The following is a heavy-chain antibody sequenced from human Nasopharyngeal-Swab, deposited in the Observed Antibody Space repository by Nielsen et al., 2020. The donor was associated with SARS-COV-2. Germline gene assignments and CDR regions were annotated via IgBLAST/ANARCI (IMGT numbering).Heavy chain of an antibody. D-gene: IGHD5-12*01. V-gene: IGHV3-23*01. Sequence: GGSLRLSCAASGFTFRSYAISWVRQAPGKGLECVSVISGSDHTTYYSYSVNGRFTISRDNSKNTVNLQMNSLRVEDTAIYYCAKDRDSGDDSDDYYHYYGVDVWGQGTTVTVFS. J-gene: IGHJ6*02. CDR3: AKDRDSGDDSDDYYHYYGVDV. CDR1: GFTFRSYA. CDR2: ISGSDHTT.